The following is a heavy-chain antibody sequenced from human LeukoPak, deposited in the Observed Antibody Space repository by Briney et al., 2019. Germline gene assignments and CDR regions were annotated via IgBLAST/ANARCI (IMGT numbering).Heavy chain of an antibody. Sequence: SETLSLTCTVSGGSISSYYWSWIRQPPGKGLEWIGYIYYRGSTNYNPSLKSRVTISVDTSKNQFSLKLSSVTAADTAVYYCARATCSSTSCYYRVYYFDYWGQGTLVTVSS. D-gene: IGHD2-2*01. CDR3: ARATCSSTSCYYRVYYFDY. CDR2: IYYRGST. J-gene: IGHJ4*02. V-gene: IGHV4-59*08. CDR1: GGSISSYY.